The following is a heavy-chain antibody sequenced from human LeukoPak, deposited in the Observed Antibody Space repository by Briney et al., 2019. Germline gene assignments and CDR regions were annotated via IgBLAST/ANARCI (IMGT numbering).Heavy chain of an antibody. J-gene: IGHJ6*04. CDR2: ISSSSSTI. CDR3: AELGITMIGGV. D-gene: IGHD3-10*02. V-gene: IGHV3-48*01. Sequence: GGSLRLSCAASGFIFSSYSMNWVRQAPGKGLEWVSYISSSSSTIYYADSVKGRFNISRDNAKNSLYLQINRLRAEDTAVYYCAELGITMIGGVWGKGTTVTISS. CDR1: GFIFSSYS.